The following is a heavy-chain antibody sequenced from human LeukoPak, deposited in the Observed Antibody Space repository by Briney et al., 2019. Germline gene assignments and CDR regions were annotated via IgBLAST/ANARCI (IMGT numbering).Heavy chain of an antibody. V-gene: IGHV4-39*07. Sequence: SETLSLTCTVSGGSISSSSYYWGWIRQPPGKGLEWIGSIYYSGSTYYNPSLKSRVTMAIDTSKNEFSLQLTSVTAADTGLYYCARVHIVTGTYLDSWGQGLLVTVSS. CDR2: IYYSGST. CDR1: GGSISSSSYY. CDR3: ARVHIVTGTYLDS. D-gene: IGHD2-21*01. J-gene: IGHJ4*02.